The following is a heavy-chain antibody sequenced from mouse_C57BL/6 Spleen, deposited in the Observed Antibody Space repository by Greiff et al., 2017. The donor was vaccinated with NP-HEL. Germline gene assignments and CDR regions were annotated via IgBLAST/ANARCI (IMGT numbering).Heavy chain of an antibody. D-gene: IGHD1-1*01. CDR3: ARRSSTTVVAKNAMDY. CDR1: GYTFTSYW. Sequence: VQLQQPGAELVMPGASVKLSCKASGYTFTSYWMHWVKQRPGQGLEWIGEIDPSDSYTNYNQKFKGKSTLTVDKSSSTAYMQLSSLTSEDSAVYYCARRSSTTVVAKNAMDYWGQGTSVTVSS. V-gene: IGHV1-69*01. J-gene: IGHJ4*01. CDR2: IDPSDSYT.